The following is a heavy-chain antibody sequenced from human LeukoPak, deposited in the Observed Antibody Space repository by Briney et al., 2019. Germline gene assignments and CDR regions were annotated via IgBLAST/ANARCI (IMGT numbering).Heavy chain of an antibody. J-gene: IGHJ4*02. V-gene: IGHV3-48*04. D-gene: IGHD4-17*01. CDR3: ARGSEDYGDPPVIDY. Sequence: GGSLRLSCAASGFTFSSYSMNWVRQAPGKGLEWVSYISSSSSTIYYADSVKGRFTISRDNAKNSLYLQMNSLRAEDTAVYYCARGSEDYGDPPVIDYWGQGTLVTVSS. CDR2: ISSSSSTI. CDR1: GFTFSSYS.